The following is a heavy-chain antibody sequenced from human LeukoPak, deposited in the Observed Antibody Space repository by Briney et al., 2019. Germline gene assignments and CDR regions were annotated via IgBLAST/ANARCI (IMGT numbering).Heavy chain of an antibody. CDR1: GFRFSSYA. V-gene: IGHV3-23*01. D-gene: IGHD3-3*01. CDR3: ATINTRYYDFWSGTMAFDI. CDR2: ISGSGVST. Sequence: GGSLRLACAASGFRFSSYAMSWVRQAPGKGLEWVSAISGSGVSTYYADSVKGRFTVSRDNSKNTLYLQMSSLRSEDTAVYYCATINTRYYDFWSGTMAFDIWGQGTMVTVSS. J-gene: IGHJ3*02.